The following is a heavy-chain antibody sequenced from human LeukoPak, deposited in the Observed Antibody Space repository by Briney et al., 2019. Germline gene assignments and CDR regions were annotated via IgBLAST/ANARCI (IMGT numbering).Heavy chain of an antibody. J-gene: IGHJ4*02. Sequence: GASVKVSCKASGYTFSDYYIHWVRQAPGQGLEWMGWINPNSGGTNYAQNFQGRVTITSNTSISTAYMELSSLRSEDTAVYYCARGRWGYSLSFWGQGTLVTVSS. V-gene: IGHV1-2*02. CDR1: GYTFSDYY. D-gene: IGHD5-18*01. CDR2: INPNSGGT. CDR3: ARGRWGYSLSF.